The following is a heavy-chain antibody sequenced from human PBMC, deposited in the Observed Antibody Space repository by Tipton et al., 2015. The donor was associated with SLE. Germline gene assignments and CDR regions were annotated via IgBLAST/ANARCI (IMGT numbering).Heavy chain of an antibody. CDR3: ARYNWCLGY. J-gene: IGHJ4*02. Sequence: QSGAEVKKPGASVKVSCKASGYTFTRYYMHWVRQAPGQGLEWMGIINPSGGSTNYAQKFQGRVTIPADKSTSTAYMELSSLRSEDTAVYYFARYNWCLGYWGQGTLVTVAS. D-gene: IGHD1-20*01. CDR1: GYTFTRYY. V-gene: IGHV1-46*01. CDR2: INPSGGST.